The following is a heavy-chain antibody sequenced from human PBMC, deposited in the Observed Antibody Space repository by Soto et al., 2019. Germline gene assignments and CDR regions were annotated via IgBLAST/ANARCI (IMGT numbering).Heavy chain of an antibody. J-gene: IGHJ6*02. CDR2: IYPGDSDT. Sequence: PGESLKISCKGSGYSFTSYWIGWVLQIPWKGLEWMGIIYPGDSDTRYSPSFQGQVTISADKSISTAYLQWSSLKASDTAIYYCAGFLYGGPFYYYYSGMDGWGQGTTVTVPS. CDR1: GYSFTSYW. V-gene: IGHV5-51*01. CDR3: AGFLYGGPFYYYYSGMDG. D-gene: IGHD3-10*02.